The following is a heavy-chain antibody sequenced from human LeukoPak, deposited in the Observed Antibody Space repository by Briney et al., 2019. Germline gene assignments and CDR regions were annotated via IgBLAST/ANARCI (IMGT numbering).Heavy chain of an antibody. J-gene: IGHJ4*02. V-gene: IGHV1-46*01. D-gene: IGHD5-24*01. CDR3: AREGDGYKNFDY. CDR1: GGSFSTYA. CDR2: INPRSGST. Sequence: ASVKVSCKASGGSFSTYAISWVRQAPGQGLEWMGVINPRSGSTTYAQKFQGRVTMTRDTSTSTVYVELSSLRSEDTVVYYCAREGDGYKNFDYWGQGTLVTVSS.